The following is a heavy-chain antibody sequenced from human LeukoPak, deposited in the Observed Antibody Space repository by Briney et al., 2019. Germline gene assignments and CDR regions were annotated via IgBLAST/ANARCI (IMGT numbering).Heavy chain of an antibody. J-gene: IGHJ1*01. Sequence: ASVKVSCKASGYTFTTYSLAWVRQAPGQSLEWMGWISVNNGGTNYAQSFQDRVTLTRDTSTNAAYLELRSLRSDDTAIIYCATATQPRGYFLHWGQGTLVTVSS. V-gene: IGHV1-18*01. CDR3: ATATQPRGYFLH. CDR2: ISVNNGGT. CDR1: GYTFTTYS. D-gene: IGHD2-2*01.